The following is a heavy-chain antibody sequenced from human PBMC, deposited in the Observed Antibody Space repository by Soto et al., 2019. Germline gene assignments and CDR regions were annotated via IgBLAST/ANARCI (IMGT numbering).Heavy chain of an antibody. CDR2: IYPGDSDT. V-gene: IGHV5-51*07. J-gene: IGHJ6*02. CDR1: GYSFTSYW. Sequence: EVQLIQSGAEVKKPGESLKISCKGSGYSFTSYWIGWVHQMPGKGLEWMGIIYPGDSDTRYSPSFQGQVTISADKSISTAYLQWSSLKASDTAMYYCARTSAGGKYYYGMDVWGQGTTVTVSS. CDR3: ARTSAGGKYYYGMDV. D-gene: IGHD6-13*01.